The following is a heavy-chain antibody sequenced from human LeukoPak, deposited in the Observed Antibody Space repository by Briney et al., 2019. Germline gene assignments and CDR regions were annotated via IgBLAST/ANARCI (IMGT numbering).Heavy chain of an antibody. D-gene: IGHD5-18*01. CDR2: IRGGGALT. CDR1: GFAFSNYA. J-gene: IGHJ3*02. CDR3: AKCAYSYGSDAFDI. V-gene: IGHV3-23*01. Sequence: GGSLRLSCEASGFAFSNYAMSWVRQAPGKGLEWVSYIRGGGALTHYADFVKGRFTTSRDNSKNTLYLQMNNVRAEDTAVYYCAKCAYSYGSDAFDIWGQGTLVTVSS.